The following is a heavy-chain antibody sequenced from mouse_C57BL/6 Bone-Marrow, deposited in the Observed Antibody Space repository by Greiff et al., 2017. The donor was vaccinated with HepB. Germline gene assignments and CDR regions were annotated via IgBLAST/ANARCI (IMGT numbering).Heavy chain of an antibody. CDR2: IHPNSGST. J-gene: IGHJ1*03. CDR3: ARRGTTVYWYFDV. D-gene: IGHD1-1*01. V-gene: IGHV1-64*01. Sequence: VQLQQPGAELVKPGASVKLSRKASGYTFTSYWMHWVKQRPGQGLEWIGMIHPNSGSTNYNEKFKSKATLTVDKSSSTAYMQLSSLTSEDSAVYYCARRGTTVYWYFDVWGTGTTVTVSS. CDR1: GYTFTSYW.